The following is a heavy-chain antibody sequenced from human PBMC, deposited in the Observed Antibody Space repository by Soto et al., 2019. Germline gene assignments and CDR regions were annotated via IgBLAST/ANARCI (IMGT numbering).Heavy chain of an antibody. V-gene: IGHV1-18*04. CDR3: ARARMYSGAYHDY. Sequence: XSVKVSCKASVYTFSNFGINWVRQAPGQGLEWMGWITPYNGNANYAQKHQDRLTITTDTSTNTAYLELRSLRSDDTAVYFCARARMYSGAYHDYWGQGTLVTVSS. D-gene: IGHD1-26*01. CDR2: ITPYNGNA. CDR1: VYTFSNFG. J-gene: IGHJ4*02.